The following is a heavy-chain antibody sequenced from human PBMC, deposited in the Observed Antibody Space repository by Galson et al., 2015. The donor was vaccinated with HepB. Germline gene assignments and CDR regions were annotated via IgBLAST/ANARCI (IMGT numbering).Heavy chain of an antibody. V-gene: IGHV1-69*06. D-gene: IGHD2-2*01. CDR1: GGTFSSYA. Sequence: SVKVSCKASGGTFSSYAISWVRQAPGQGLEWMGGIIPIFGTANYAQKFQGRVTITADKSTSTAYMELSSLRSEDTAVYYCARDGCSASSCYGGSYYYYMDVWGKGTTVTVSS. CDR3: ARDGCSASSCYGGSYYYYMDV. J-gene: IGHJ6*03. CDR2: IIPIFGTA.